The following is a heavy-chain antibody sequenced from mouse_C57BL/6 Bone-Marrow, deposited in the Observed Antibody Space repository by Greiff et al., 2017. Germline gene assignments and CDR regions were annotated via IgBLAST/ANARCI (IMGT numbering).Heavy chain of an antibody. CDR3: ARYEDYDYKFAY. V-gene: IGHV2-2*01. J-gene: IGHJ3*01. D-gene: IGHD2-4*01. CDR1: GFSLTSYG. CDR2: IWSGGST. Sequence: QVQLKQSGPGLVQPSQSLSITCTVSGFSLTSYGVHWVRQSPGKGLEWLGVIWSGGSTDYNAAFISRLSISKDNSKSQVFFKMNSLQADDTAIYYCARYEDYDYKFAYWGQGTLVTVSA.